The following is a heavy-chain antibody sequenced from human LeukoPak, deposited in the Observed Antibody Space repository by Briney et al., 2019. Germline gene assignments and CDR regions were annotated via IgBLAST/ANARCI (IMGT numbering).Heavy chain of an antibody. CDR2: INPNSGGT. D-gene: IGHD1-20*01. CDR1: GYTFTDYY. Sequence: ASVKVSCKASGYTFTDYYLHWVRQAPGQGLEWMGWINPNSGGTNYAQKFRGRVTMTRDTSISTAYMELSRLTSDDTAVYYCAHIFRITGTTPFDYWGQGTLVTVSS. J-gene: IGHJ4*02. V-gene: IGHV1-2*02. CDR3: AHIFRITGTTPFDY.